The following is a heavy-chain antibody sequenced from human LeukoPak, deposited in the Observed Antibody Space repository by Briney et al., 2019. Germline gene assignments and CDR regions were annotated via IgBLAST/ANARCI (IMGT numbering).Heavy chain of an antibody. Sequence: GGSLRLSCAASGFTFNDYFMSWIRQAPGKGLEWVSYISTSGPSTSGPTIYYADSVKGRFTISRDNAKNSLYLQMNSLRAEDTAVYYSAREGVTRAWSASTSYYYMDVWGKGTTVTVSS. CDR3: AREGVTRAWSASTSYYYMDV. J-gene: IGHJ6*03. CDR1: GFTFNDYF. D-gene: IGHD3-3*01. CDR2: ISTSGPSTSGPTI. V-gene: IGHV3-11*04.